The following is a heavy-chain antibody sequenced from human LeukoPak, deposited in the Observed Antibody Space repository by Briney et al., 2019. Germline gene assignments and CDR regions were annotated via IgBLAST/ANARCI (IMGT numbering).Heavy chain of an antibody. J-gene: IGHJ4*02. V-gene: IGHV1-24*01. Sequence: GASVKVSCKVSGYTLTELSMHWVRQAPVKGLEWIGGFDPEDGETIYAQKFQGRVTMTEDTSTDTAYMELSSLRSEDTAVYYCATYDSSGYYYFDYWGQGTLVTVSS. CDR1: GYTLTELS. CDR3: ATYDSSGYYYFDY. D-gene: IGHD3-22*01. CDR2: FDPEDGET.